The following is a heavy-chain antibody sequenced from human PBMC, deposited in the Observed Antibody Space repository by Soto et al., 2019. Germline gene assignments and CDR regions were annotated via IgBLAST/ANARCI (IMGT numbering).Heavy chain of an antibody. CDR1: GFTFSSYA. CDR2: ISYDGSNK. D-gene: IGHD1-7*01. CDR3: AKNQERELPRVIDF. J-gene: IGHJ4*02. V-gene: IGHV3-30-3*02. Sequence: PVGSLRLSCAASGFTFSSYAMHWVRQAAGKGLEWVAVISYDGSNKYYADSVRGRFTISRDRSKNTLYLQMSSLRAEDTALYYCAKNQERELPRVIDFWGQGTLVTVSS.